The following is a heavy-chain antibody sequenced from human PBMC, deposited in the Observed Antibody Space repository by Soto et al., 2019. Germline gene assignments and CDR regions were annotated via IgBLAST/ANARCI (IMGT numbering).Heavy chain of an antibody. Sequence: QITLKESGPTLVKPTQTLTLTCTFSGFSLTTGGLGVAWLRQPPGMALEWLADIYWNGEKNYSPSLKNRATITRDTSKNQVVLTVTNMDPVDTGTYYCSNRRVHSGMWFDPWGQGILVTVSS. D-gene: IGHD3-10*01. J-gene: IGHJ5*02. CDR1: GFSLTTGGLG. CDR2: IYWNGEK. CDR3: SNRRVHSGMWFDP. V-gene: IGHV2-5*01.